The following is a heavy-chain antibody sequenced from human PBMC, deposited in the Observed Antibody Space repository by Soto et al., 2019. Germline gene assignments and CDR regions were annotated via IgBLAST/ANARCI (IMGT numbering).Heavy chain of an antibody. CDR3: ASRYYDTLPGYPWY. J-gene: IGHJ4*02. CDR1: GGYISSYY. V-gene: IGHV4-59*08. Sequence: SETLSLTCTASGGYISSYYWSWIRKTPGKGLEWIGYIYYSGSTNYNPSLKSRVTISVDTSKNQFSLKLSSVTAADTAVYFCASRYYDTLPGYPWYWGQGTLVTVSS. D-gene: IGHD3-9*01. CDR2: IYYSGST.